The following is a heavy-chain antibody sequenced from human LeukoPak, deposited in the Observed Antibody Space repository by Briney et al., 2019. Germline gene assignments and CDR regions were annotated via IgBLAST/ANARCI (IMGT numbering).Heavy chain of an antibody. CDR3: ARGLYGGSVNWFDP. CDR2: ISGSGGST. J-gene: IGHJ5*02. V-gene: IGHV3-23*01. Sequence: PGGSLRLSCAASGFTFSSYAMSWVRQAPGKGLEWVSAISGSGGSTYYADSVKGRFTFSRDNAKSTLYLQMNSLRAEDTAVYYCARGLYGGSVNWFDPWGQGTLVTVSS. D-gene: IGHD1-26*01. CDR1: GFTFSSYA.